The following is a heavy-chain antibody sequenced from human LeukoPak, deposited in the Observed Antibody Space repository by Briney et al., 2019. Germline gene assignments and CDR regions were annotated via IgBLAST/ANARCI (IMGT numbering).Heavy chain of an antibody. CDR2: IYYSGTT. CDR3: ARHAVADSVTVFGVSPDV. Sequence: SETLSLTCSVSGDSMSSSSYYWGWLRQPPGKGLEWIGSIYYSGTTHYNAPLKSRVIISLDRSRTQFSLQVNSVTAADTAVYYCARHAVADSVTVFGVSPDVWGKGTTVTLFS. CDR1: GDSMSSSSYY. J-gene: IGHJ6*04. D-gene: IGHD3-3*01. V-gene: IGHV4-39*01.